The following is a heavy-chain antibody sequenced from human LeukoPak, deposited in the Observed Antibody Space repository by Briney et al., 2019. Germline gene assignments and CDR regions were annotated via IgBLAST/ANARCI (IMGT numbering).Heavy chain of an antibody. CDR2: IYSGGST. J-gene: IGHJ4*02. CDR1: GFTVSSNY. D-gene: IGHD3-22*01. Sequence: QPGGSLRLSCAASGFTVSSNYMRWVRQPPGKGLEWVSVIYSGGSTYYADSVKGRFTISRDSSKNTLYLQVNSLRAEDTAVYYCASLATYSYDTTGHWGQGTLVTVSS. CDR3: ASLATYSYDTTGH. V-gene: IGHV3-53*01.